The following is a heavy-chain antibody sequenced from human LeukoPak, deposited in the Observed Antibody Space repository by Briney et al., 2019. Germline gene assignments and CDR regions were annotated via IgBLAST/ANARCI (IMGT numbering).Heavy chain of an antibody. V-gene: IGHV1-46*01. CDR1: GYTFTSYY. Sequence: ASVKVSCKASGYTFTSYYMHWVRQAPGQGLEWMGIINPSGGSTSYAQKFQGRVTMTRDTSTSTVYMELSSLRSEDTAVYYCARDLGSMVRGVYGDYYFDYWGQGTLVTVSS. CDR3: ARDLGSMVRGVYGDYYFDY. J-gene: IGHJ4*02. D-gene: IGHD3-10*01. CDR2: INPSGGST.